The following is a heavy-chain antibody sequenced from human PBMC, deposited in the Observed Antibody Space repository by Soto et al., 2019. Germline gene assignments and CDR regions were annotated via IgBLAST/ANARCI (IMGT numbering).Heavy chain of an antibody. Sequence: QVQLVQSGAEVKKPGASVKVSCKASGDTFTDYYIHWVRQAPGQGLEWMGTVNPSGDHTTYAQHFRGRLTVNGHQATSTLRMELTSLTSEDTAVYYGAGRGHVVVVPAALDCWGQCTPVTVSS. CDR3: AGRGHVVVVPAALDC. D-gene: IGHD2-21*02. CDR1: GDTFTDYY. V-gene: IGHV1-46*01. CDR2: VNPSGDHT. J-gene: IGHJ4*02.